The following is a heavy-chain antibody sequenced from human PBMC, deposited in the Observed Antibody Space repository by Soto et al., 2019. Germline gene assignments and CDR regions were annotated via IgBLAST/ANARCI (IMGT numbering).Heavy chain of an antibody. CDR2: ISDDGSKT. CDR1: GVTFRGYA. D-gene: IGHD3-9*01. J-gene: IGHJ4*02. CDR3: ARAYQLTYYFDD. V-gene: IGHV3-30*14. Sequence: GGSLSLSCAGSGVTFRGYAVHWVRQTPGKGLEWVTVISDDGSKTYYADSVKGRFSVSRDDSTNMVFLQMSSLRSEDTAVHPCARAYQLTYYFDDWGPGTPVTVSS.